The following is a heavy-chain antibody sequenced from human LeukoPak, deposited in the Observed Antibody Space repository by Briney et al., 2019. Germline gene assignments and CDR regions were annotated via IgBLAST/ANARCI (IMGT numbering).Heavy chain of an antibody. J-gene: IGHJ6*02. V-gene: IGHV3-23*01. Sequence: GGSLRLSCAASGFTFSRYAMSWVRQAPGKGLEWVSAISGSSGSTYYADSVKGRFTISRDNSKNTLYLQMNSLRAEDTAVYYCAKIQYYYDSSGAPYYYYYDMDVWGQGTTVTVSS. CDR1: GFTFSRYA. CDR2: ISGSSGST. D-gene: IGHD3-22*01. CDR3: AKIQYYYDSSGAPYYYYYDMDV.